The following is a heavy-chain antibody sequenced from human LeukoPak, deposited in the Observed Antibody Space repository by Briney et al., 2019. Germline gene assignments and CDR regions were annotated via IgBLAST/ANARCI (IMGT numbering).Heavy chain of an antibody. J-gene: IGHJ4*02. D-gene: IGHD6-13*01. V-gene: IGHV3-30*02. CDR1: GFAFSSYG. CDR3: AKEGSSWYEGYFDY. CDR2: IRYDGSNK. Sequence: PGGSPRLSCAASGFAFSSYGMHWVRQAPGKGLEWVAFIRYDGSNKYYADSVKGRFTISRDNSKNTLYLQMNSLRAEDTAVYYCAKEGSSWYEGYFDYWGQGTLVTVSS.